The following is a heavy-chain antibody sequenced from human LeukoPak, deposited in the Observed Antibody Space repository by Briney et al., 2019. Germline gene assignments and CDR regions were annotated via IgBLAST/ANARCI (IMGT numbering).Heavy chain of an antibody. Sequence: SETLSLTCTVSGYYISSGYYWGWIRQPPGKGLEWIGSFYHSGSTYYNPSLKSRVTISVDTSKNQFSLKLSSMTAADTAVYYCARSLDSSGYYILDLWGRGTLATVSS. J-gene: IGHJ2*01. V-gene: IGHV4-38-2*02. CDR3: ARSLDSSGYYILDL. CDR1: GYYISSGYY. D-gene: IGHD3-22*01. CDR2: FYHSGST.